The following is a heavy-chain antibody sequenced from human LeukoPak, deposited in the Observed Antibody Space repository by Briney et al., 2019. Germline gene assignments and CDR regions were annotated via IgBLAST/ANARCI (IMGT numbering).Heavy chain of an antibody. CDR3: ARELGSWQQNDY. D-gene: IGHD6-13*01. CDR1: GYTFTGYY. CDR2: INPNSGGT. V-gene: IGHV1-2*02. Sequence: EASVKVSCKASGYTFTGYYMHWVRQAPGQGLEWMGWINPNSGGTNYAQKFQGRVTMTRDTSISTAYMELSRLRSDDTAVYYCARELGSWQQNDYWGQGTLVTVSS. J-gene: IGHJ4*02.